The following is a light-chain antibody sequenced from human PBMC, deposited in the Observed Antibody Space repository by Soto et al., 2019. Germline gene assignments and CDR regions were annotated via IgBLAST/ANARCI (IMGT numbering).Light chain of an antibody. CDR2: EVG. J-gene: IGLJ2*01. Sequence: QSALTQPASVSGSPGQSITISCTGTSSDVGGYNYVSWYQQHPGKAPKLIIYEVGNRPSGVSNRFSGSKSGNTASLTISGLQAEDEADYYCSSYTSSSTSNSAVVFAGGTKVTVL. CDR1: SSDVGGYNY. V-gene: IGLV2-14*01. CDR3: SSYTSSSTSNSAVV.